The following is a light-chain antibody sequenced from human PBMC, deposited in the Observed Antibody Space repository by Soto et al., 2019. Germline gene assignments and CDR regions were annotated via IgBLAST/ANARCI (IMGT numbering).Light chain of an antibody. V-gene: IGKV3-20*01. CDR1: QSVSSSY. Sequence: EIVLTQSPGTLSLSPGERATLSCRASQSVSSSYLAWYQQKPGQAPRLLIYGASSRATGIPDRFSGSGSGTDFTLTISRLDPEDFAVYYCQQYGSSLWTFGPGTKVEIK. CDR2: GAS. CDR3: QQYGSSLWT. J-gene: IGKJ1*01.